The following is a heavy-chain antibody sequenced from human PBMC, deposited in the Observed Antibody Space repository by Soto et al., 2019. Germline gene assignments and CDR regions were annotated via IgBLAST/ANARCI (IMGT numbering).Heavy chain of an antibody. CDR1: GFTFSRFG. CDR3: ARDQVYEWNDNFYYGRDV. Sequence: QVQLVESGGGAVQPGRSLRLSCAPSGFTFSRFGMHWVRQAPGKGLEWVALISYDGSNKYYADSVQGRFTSPRDDSRSTLYLPRSSPRAEDTAVYYCARDQVYEWNDNFYYGRDVWGQGTTVTVSS. D-gene: IGHD1-20*01. J-gene: IGHJ6*02. CDR2: ISYDGSNK. V-gene: IGHV3-30*19.